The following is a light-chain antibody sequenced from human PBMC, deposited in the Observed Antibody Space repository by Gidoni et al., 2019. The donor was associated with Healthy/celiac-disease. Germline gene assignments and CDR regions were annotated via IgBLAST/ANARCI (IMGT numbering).Light chain of an antibody. CDR2: EGS. V-gene: IGLV2-23*01. CDR1: SSDVGSYNL. Sequence: QSALTQPASVSGSPGQSITISCTGTSSDVGSYNLVSWYQQHPGKAPKLMIYEGSKRPSGVSNRFSGSKSGNTAFLTISGLQAEDEADYYCCSYAGSSTFYVFGTGTKVTGL. CDR3: CSYAGSSTFYV. J-gene: IGLJ1*01.